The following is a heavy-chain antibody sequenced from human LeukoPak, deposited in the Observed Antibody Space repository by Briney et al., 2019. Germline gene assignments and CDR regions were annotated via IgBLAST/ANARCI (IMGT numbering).Heavy chain of an antibody. J-gene: IGHJ3*02. CDR2: ISSSGSTI. CDR1: GFTFSDYY. V-gene: IGHV3-11*01. Sequence: PGGSLRLSCAASGFTFSDYYMSWIRQAPGKGLEWVSYISSSGSTIYYADSVKGRFTISRDNAKNSLYLQMNSLRAEDTAVYYCAKGGQWLVPSDAFDIWGQGTMVTVSS. CDR3: AKGGQWLVPSDAFDI. D-gene: IGHD6-19*01.